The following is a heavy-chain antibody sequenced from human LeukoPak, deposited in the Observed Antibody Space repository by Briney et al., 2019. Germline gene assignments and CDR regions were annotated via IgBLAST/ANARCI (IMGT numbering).Heavy chain of an antibody. CDR3: ARGDYYGSGTTSGEAFDI. D-gene: IGHD3-10*01. J-gene: IGHJ3*02. V-gene: IGHV3-23*01. Sequence: GGSLRLSCAASGFIFSSYAMSWVRQAPGKGLEWVSAISGSGGSTYYADSVKGRFTISRDNSKNTLYLQMNSLRAEDTAVYYCARGDYYGSGTTSGEAFDIWGQGTMVTVSS. CDR1: GFIFSSYA. CDR2: ISGSGGST.